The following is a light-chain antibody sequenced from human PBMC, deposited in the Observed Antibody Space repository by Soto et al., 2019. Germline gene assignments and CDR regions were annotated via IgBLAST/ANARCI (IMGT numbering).Light chain of an antibody. CDR2: ETS. J-gene: IGKJ5*01. CDR3: QQSYRPPIT. Sequence: DIPMTQYPSSLSASVGARITITCRATQSISSFLNWYQQKPGKAPTLLIYETSSLQSGVPSRFSGSGSGTDFTLTISSLQPEDFATYYCQQSYRPPITFGQGTRLEIK. V-gene: IGKV1-39*01. CDR1: QSISSF.